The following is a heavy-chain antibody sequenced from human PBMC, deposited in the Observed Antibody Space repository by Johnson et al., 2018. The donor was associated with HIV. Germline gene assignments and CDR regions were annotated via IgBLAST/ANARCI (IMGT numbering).Heavy chain of an antibody. CDR3: AKEKEYSSPPGAFDI. D-gene: IGHD6-6*01. Sequence: QVQLVESGGGVVQPGRSLRLSCAASGFTFSSYAMHWVRQAPGKGLEWVAVISYDGSNKYYADSVQGRFTISRDNSKNTLYLQMNSLRAEDTAVYYCAKEKEYSSPPGAFDIWGQGTMVTVSS. CDR1: GFTFSSYA. J-gene: IGHJ3*02. V-gene: IGHV3-30-3*01. CDR2: ISYDGSNK.